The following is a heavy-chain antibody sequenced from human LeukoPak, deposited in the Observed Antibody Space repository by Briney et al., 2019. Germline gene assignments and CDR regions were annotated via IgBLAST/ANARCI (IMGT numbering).Heavy chain of an antibody. J-gene: IGHJ3*02. CDR2: IYYSGST. Sequence: KPSETLSLTCTVSGGSISSYYWSWIRQPPGKGLEWIGYIYYSGSTNYNPSLKSRVTISVDTSKNQFSLKLSSVTAADTAVYYCARGDDYYDSSGPDAFDIWGQGTMVTVSS. D-gene: IGHD3-22*01. CDR3: ARGDDYYDSSGPDAFDI. V-gene: IGHV4-59*01. CDR1: GGSISSYY.